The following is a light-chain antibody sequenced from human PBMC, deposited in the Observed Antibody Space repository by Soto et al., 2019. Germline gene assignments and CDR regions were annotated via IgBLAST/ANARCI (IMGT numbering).Light chain of an antibody. Sequence: EIVLTQSPGTLSLSPGERATLSCRASQSVSSSYLAWYQQKPGQAPRLLIYGASIRATGIPDRFSGSGSGTDFTLTIRRLEPEDFAVYYCQQYGSSRPWTFGQGTKVEIK. CDR2: GAS. V-gene: IGKV3-20*01. CDR3: QQYGSSRPWT. CDR1: QSVSSSY. J-gene: IGKJ1*01.